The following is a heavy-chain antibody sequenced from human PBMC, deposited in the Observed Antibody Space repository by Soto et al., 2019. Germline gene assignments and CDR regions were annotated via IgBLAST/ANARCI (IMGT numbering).Heavy chain of an antibody. CDR2: ISYDGSNK. V-gene: IGHV3-30*18. J-gene: IGHJ2*01. Sequence: QVQLVESGGGVVQPGRSLRLSCAASGFTFSSYGMHWVRQAPGKGLEWVAVISYDGSNKYYADSVKGRFTISRDNSKNTLYLQMNSLRAEDTAVYYCAKDSVKGSSWPWGYFDLWGRGTLVTVSS. CDR1: GFTFSSYG. CDR3: AKDSVKGSSWPWGYFDL. D-gene: IGHD6-13*01.